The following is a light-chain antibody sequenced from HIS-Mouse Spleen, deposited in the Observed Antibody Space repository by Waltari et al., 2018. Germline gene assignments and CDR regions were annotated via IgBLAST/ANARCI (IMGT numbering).Light chain of an antibody. CDR2: EDS. V-gene: IGLV3-10*01. CDR1: ALPKTY. J-gene: IGLJ2*01. CDR3: YSTDSSGNHRV. Sequence: SYELTQPPSVSVSPGQTARITCSGDALPKTYAYWYQQKSGQAPVLVIYEDSKRPSGIPDRFSGSSAGTMATLTISGAQVEDEADYYCYSTDSSGNHRVFGGGTKLTVL.